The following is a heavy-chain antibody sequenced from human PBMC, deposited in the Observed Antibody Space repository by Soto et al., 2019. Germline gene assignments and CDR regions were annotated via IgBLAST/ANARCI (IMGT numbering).Heavy chain of an antibody. D-gene: IGHD3-22*01. CDR2: IYYSGST. CDR3: AGHDSSGYYHFDY. V-gene: IGHV4-59*01. CDR1: GGSISSYY. J-gene: IGHJ4*02. Sequence: QVQLQESGPGLVKPSETLSLTCTVSGGSISSYYWSWIRQPPGKGLEWIGYIYYSGSTNYNPSLKSQVTISVDTSKNQFSLKPSSVTAADTAVYYCAGHDSSGYYHFDYWGQGTLVTVSS.